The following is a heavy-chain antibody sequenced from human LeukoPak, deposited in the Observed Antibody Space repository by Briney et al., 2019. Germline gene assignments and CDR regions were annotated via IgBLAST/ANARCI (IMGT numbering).Heavy chain of an antibody. V-gene: IGHV3-48*03. CDR1: GFTFSSYA. CDR2: ISSSGTTI. Sequence: GGSLRLSCAVSGFTFSSYAMNWVRQAPGKGLEWVSYISSSGTTIYYADSVKGRFTISRDNAKKSLYLQMNSLRAEDTAVYYCVRVYGGNSFDYWGQGTVVTVSS. J-gene: IGHJ4*02. D-gene: IGHD4-23*01. CDR3: VRVYGGNSFDY.